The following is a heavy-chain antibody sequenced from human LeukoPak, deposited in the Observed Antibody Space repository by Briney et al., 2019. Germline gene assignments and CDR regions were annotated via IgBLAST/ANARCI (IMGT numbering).Heavy chain of an antibody. Sequence: SETLSLTCAVYGGSFSGYYWSWLRQPPGKGLEWIGEINHSGSTNYNPSLKSRVTISVDTSKNQFSLKLSSVTAADTAVYYCAHTSTTVTTWGRRFGYWGQGTLVTVSS. CDR3: AHTSTTVTTWGRRFGY. CDR1: GGSFSGYY. D-gene: IGHD4-11*01. J-gene: IGHJ4*02. V-gene: IGHV4-34*01. CDR2: INHSGST.